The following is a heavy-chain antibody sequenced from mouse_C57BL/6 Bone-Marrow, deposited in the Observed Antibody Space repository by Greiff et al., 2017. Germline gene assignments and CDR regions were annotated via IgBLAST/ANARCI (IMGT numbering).Heavy chain of an antibody. Sequence: VQLQQPGAELVKPGASVKLSCKASGYTFTSYWMHWVKQRPGQGLEWIGMIHPNSGSTNYNEKFKSKATLTVDKSSSPAYMQLSSLTSEDSAVYYCARIRAWFAYWGQGTLVTVSA. J-gene: IGHJ3*01. CDR3: ARIRAWFAY. V-gene: IGHV1-64*01. CDR2: IHPNSGST. CDR1: GYTFTSYW. D-gene: IGHD2-12*01.